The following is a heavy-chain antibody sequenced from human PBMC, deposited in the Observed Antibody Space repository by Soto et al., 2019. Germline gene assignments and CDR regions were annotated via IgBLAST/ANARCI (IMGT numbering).Heavy chain of an antibody. V-gene: IGHV4-39*01. Sequence: SETLSLTCGVSGGSISSSSYFWGWIRQPPGKGLEWIGSIYYSGSTYYNPSLKSRVTVSVDTSKNQFSLKLSSVTAADTAVYYCARHPSDFWFDPRGQGTLVTVSS. D-gene: IGHD2-21*02. J-gene: IGHJ5*02. CDR1: GGSISSSSYF. CDR2: IYYSGST. CDR3: ARHPSDFWFDP.